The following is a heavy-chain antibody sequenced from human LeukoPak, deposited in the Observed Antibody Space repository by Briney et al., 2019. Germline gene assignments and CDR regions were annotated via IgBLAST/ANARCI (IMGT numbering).Heavy chain of an antibody. CDR2: ISSSSSYI. CDR3: AREGLGYCSSTSCQSTYYYYYYMDV. Sequence: ETLSLTCTVSGYSISSGYYWGWIRPPPGKGLEWVSSISSSSSYIYYADSVKGRFTISRDNAKNSLYLQMNSLRAEDTAVYYCAREGLGYCSSTSCQSTYYYYYYMDVWGKGTTVTVSS. J-gene: IGHJ6*03. D-gene: IGHD2-2*01. V-gene: IGHV3-21*01. CDR1: GYSISSGYY.